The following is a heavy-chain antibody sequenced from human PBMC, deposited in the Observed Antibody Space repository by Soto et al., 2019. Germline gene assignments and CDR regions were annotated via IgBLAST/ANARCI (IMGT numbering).Heavy chain of an antibody. CDR1: GFTFSSYA. Sequence: PGGSLRLSCAASGFTFSSYAMSWVRQAPGKGLEWVSAISGSGGSTYYADSVKGRFTISRDNSKNTLYLQMNSLRAEDTAVNYCRSSGDYVPLYYYYGMDVWGQGTTVTVSS. D-gene: IGHD2-21*02. J-gene: IGHJ6*02. V-gene: IGHV3-23*01. CDR2: ISGSGGST. CDR3: RSSGDYVPLYYYYGMDV.